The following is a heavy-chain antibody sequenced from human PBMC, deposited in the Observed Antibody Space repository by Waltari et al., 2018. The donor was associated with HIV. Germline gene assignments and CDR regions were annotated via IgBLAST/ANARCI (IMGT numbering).Heavy chain of an antibody. CDR1: GLIFATSG. D-gene: IGHD6-19*01. J-gene: IGHJ4*02. V-gene: IGHV3-23*01. Sequence: VQMLESGGDLVQPGGSLRLSCAASGLIFATSGLGWVRQAPGKGREWMSAMTSSGGRRYYAESVNVQFILSRDDSKKRVTLLHKSLRRGDTALYYCATCNIGSGWDLKSRIRSWGQGTLVTVS. CDR3: ATCNIGSGWDLKSRIRS. CDR2: MTSSGGRR.